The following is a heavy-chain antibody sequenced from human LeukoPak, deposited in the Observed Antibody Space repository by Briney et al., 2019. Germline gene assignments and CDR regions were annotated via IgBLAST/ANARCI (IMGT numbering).Heavy chain of an antibody. CDR3: ARVYCSSTSCYWEGAFDI. D-gene: IGHD2-2*01. CDR2: VYYSGGT. Sequence: SQTLSLTCAVSGGSISSGAYSWSWIRQPPRTGLEWIGYVYYSGGTYYNPSLKSRVTISVDTSKNHFSLKLSSVTAADTAVYYCARVYCSSTSCYWEGAFDIWGQGTMVTVSS. V-gene: IGHV4-30-4*07. J-gene: IGHJ3*02. CDR1: GGSISSGAYS.